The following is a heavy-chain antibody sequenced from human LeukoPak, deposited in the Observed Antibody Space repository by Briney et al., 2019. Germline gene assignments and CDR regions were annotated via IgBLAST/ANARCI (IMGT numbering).Heavy chain of an antibody. Sequence: SETLSLTCTVSGGSISSSSYYWGWIRQPPGKGLEWIGSIYYSGSTYYNPSLKSRVTISVDTSKNQFSLKLSSVTAADTAVYYCARDNGSGSYYKRGAFDIWGQGTMVTVSS. CDR3: ARDNGSGSYYKRGAFDI. CDR2: IYYSGST. J-gene: IGHJ3*02. CDR1: GGSISSSSYY. D-gene: IGHD3-10*01. V-gene: IGHV4-39*02.